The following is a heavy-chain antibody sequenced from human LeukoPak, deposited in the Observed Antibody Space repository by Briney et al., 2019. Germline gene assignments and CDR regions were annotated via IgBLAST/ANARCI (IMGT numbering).Heavy chain of an antibody. CDR2: IIPIFGTA. CDR3: ATGSPIAAAGKTTKAMDV. V-gene: IGHV1-69*13. D-gene: IGHD6-13*01. Sequence: ASVKVSCKASGGTFSSYAISWVRQAPGQGLEWMGGIIPIFGTANYAQKFQGRVTITADESTSTAYMELSSLRSEGTAVYYCATGSPIAAAGKTTKAMDVWGQGPRSPSP. CDR1: GGTFSSYA. J-gene: IGHJ6*02.